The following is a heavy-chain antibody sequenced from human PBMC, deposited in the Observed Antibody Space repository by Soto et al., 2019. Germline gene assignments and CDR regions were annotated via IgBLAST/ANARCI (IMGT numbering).Heavy chain of an antibody. CDR3: ARRVAVAGNDAFDI. J-gene: IGHJ3*02. V-gene: IGHV5-51*01. Sequence: GESLKISCKGSGYTFTTYWIGWVRQMPGKGLEWMGIIYPGDSDTRYSPSFQGQVTISADKSITTAYLQWSSLKASDTAMYYCARRVAVAGNDAFDIWGQGTMVTVSS. CDR2: IYPGDSDT. CDR1: GYTFTTYW. D-gene: IGHD6-19*01.